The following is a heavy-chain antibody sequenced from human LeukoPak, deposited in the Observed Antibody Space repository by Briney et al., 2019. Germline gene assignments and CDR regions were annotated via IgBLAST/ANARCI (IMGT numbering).Heavy chain of an antibody. CDR2: FDPEDGET. V-gene: IGHV1-24*01. J-gene: IGHJ6*03. Sequence: ASVKVSCKASGYTFTSYGISWVRQAPGQGLEWMGGFDPEDGETIYAQKFQGRVTMTEDTSTDTAYMELSSLRSEDTAVYYCARDRCSGGSCYSGVMDVGGKGTTVIVSS. CDR1: GYTFTSYG. CDR3: ARDRCSGGSCYSGVMDV. D-gene: IGHD2-15*01.